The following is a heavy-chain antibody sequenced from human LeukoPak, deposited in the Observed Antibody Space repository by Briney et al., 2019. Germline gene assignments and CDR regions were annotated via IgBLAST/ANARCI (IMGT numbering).Heavy chain of an antibody. CDR1: GFTFTSYG. J-gene: IGHJ5*02. CDR2: IRYDGSKK. Sequence: GGSLRLSCAASGFTFTSYGIHWVRQAPGKGLEWVAFIRYDGSKKYYADSVKGRFTISRDNSKNTLYLQMNSLRAEDTAVYYCARSMANITDWFDPWGQGTLVTVSS. D-gene: IGHD5-24*01. CDR3: ARSMANITDWFDP. V-gene: IGHV3-30*02.